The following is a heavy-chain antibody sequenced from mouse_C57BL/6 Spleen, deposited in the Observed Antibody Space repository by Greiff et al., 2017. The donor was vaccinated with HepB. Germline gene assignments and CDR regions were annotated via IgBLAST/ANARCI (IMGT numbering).Heavy chain of an antibody. Sequence: EVQLVESGGDLVKPGGSLKLSCAASGFTFSSYGMSWVRQTPDKRLEWVATISSGGSYTYYPDSVKGRFTISRDNAKNTLYLQMSSLKSEDTAMYYCARHDVITTVPAWFAYWGQGTLVTVSA. J-gene: IGHJ3*01. V-gene: IGHV5-6*01. D-gene: IGHD1-1*01. CDR2: ISSGGSYT. CDR3: ARHDVITTVPAWFAY. CDR1: GFTFSSYG.